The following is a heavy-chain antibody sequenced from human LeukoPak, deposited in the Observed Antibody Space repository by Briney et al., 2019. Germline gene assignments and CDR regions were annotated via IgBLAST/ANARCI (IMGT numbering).Heavy chain of an antibody. D-gene: IGHD2-21*01. CDR3: ARGGHSDFDF. Sequence: SETLSLTCTVSGGSFSSGGYYWSWIRQPAGKGLEWIGRIQSSGSTEYNPSLKSRVAISIDTSKNQFSLKLSSVTAADTAVYYCARGGHSDFDFWGQGTLVTVSS. CDR1: GGSFSSGGYY. J-gene: IGHJ4*02. V-gene: IGHV4-61*02. CDR2: IQSSGST.